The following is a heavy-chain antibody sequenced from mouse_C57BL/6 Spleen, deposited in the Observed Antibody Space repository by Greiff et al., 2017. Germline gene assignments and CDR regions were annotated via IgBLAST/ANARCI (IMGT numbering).Heavy chain of an antibody. D-gene: IGHD1-1*01. CDR2: INPSSGYT. V-gene: IGHV1-7*01. CDR3: ATYSSGGYCDV. J-gene: IGHJ1*03. CDR1: GYTFTSYW. Sequence: QVQLQQSGAELAKPGASVKLSCKASGYTFTSYWMHWVKQSPGQGLEWIGYINPSSGYTKYNQTFKAQATLTADKSSSTAYMQLSSLTYEDSAVYYCATYSSGGYCDVWGTGTTVTVSS.